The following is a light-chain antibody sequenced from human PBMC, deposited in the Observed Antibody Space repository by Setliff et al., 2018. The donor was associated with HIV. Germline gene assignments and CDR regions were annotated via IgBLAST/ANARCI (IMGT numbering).Light chain of an antibody. CDR3: QQYDTRTWT. CDR1: QSINVW. CDR2: KAS. J-gene: IGKJ1*01. V-gene: IGKV1-5*03. Sequence: GDTVTITCRASQSINVWLAWYQQKPGKAPNLLVYKASTLETGVPSRFSGSGSGTEFTLTIRSLQPGDFATYYCQQYDTRTWTFGQGTKVDIK.